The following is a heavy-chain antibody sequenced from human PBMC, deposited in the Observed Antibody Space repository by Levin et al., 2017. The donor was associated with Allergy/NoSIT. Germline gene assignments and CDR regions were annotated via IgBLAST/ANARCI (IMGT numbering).Heavy chain of an antibody. CDR2: INSDGSST. CDR3: ASITMVRGVNNWFDP. J-gene: IGHJ5*02. Sequence: GGSLRLSCAASGFTFSSYWMHWVRQAPGKGLVWVSRINSDGSSTSYADSVKGRFTISRDNAKNTLYLQMNSLRAEDTAVYYCASITMVRGVNNWFDPWGQGTLVTVSS. V-gene: IGHV3-74*01. D-gene: IGHD3-10*01. CDR1: GFTFSSYW.